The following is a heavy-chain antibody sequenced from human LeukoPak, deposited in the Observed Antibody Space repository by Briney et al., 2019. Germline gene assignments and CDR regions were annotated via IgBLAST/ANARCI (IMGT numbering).Heavy chain of an antibody. Sequence: SETLSLTCAVYGGSFSGYYWSWIRQPPGKGLEWIGEINHSGSTNYNPSLKSRVTISVDKSKNQFSLKLSSVTAADTAVYYCARLLGDCTNGVCYPYYFDYWGQGTLVTVSS. CDR3: ARLLGDCTNGVCYPYYFDY. V-gene: IGHV4-34*01. CDR2: INHSGST. J-gene: IGHJ4*02. D-gene: IGHD2-8*01. CDR1: GGSFSGYY.